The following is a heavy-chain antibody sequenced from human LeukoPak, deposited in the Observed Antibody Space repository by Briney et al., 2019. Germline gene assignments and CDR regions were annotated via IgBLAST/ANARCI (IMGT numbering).Heavy chain of an antibody. CDR1: GGSLSDNY. V-gene: IGHV4-4*09. D-gene: IGHD6-19*01. Sequence: SETLSLTCTVSGGSLSDNYWVWLRQPPGRGLEWVGYVYSGGGTSYNPSLKSRVTISVDTSQNRFSLKLTSVTAADTAVYYCARRRFAVPGTVWFDPWGQGTLVTVSP. J-gene: IGHJ5*02. CDR2: VYSGGGT. CDR3: ARRRFAVPGTVWFDP.